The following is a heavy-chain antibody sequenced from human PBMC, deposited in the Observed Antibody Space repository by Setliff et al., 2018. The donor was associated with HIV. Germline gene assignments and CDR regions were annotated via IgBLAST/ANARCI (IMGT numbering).Heavy chain of an antibody. CDR1: GFTFSIYE. D-gene: IGHD2-21*01. J-gene: IGHJ4*02. Sequence: GGSLRLSCAASGFTFSIYEMNWVRQAPGKGLDWVSYISSSGNTIYYDYADSVKGRFTVSRDKAKNSLNLQMNSLRAEDTAVYYCARGFAQGFDYWGQGTLVTVSS. CDR2: ISSSGNTI. V-gene: IGHV3-48*03. CDR3: ARGFAQGFDY.